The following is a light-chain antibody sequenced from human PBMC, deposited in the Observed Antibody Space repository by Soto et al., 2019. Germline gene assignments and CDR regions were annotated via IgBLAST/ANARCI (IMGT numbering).Light chain of an antibody. Sequence: DIQMTQSPSTLSASVGDRVTITGRASQSISSWLAWYQQKPGKAPKLLIYKASNLESGVPSLFIGSGSGTEFTLTISSLQPDDFATYYCQQYNSYSYTLHQATKLEIK. CDR3: QQYNSYSYT. J-gene: IGKJ2*01. CDR1: QSISSW. V-gene: IGKV1-5*03. CDR2: KAS.